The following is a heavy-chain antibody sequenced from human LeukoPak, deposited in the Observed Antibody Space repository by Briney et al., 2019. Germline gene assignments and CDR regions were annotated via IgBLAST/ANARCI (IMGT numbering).Heavy chain of an antibody. CDR3: ARATNFYYYYGMDV. V-gene: IGHV1-2*02. CDR2: INPNSGGT. CDR1: GYTFTGYY. D-gene: IGHD1-26*01. Sequence: ASVKVSCKASGYTFTGYYIHWVRQAPGQGLEWMGWINPNSGGTNYAQKFQGRVTMTRDTSTSTVYMELSSQRSEDTAVYYCARATNFYYYYGMDVWGQGTTVTVSS. J-gene: IGHJ6*02.